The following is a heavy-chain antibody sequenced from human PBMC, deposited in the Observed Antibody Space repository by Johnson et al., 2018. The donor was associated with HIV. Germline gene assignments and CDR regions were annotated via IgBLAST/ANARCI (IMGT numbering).Heavy chain of an antibody. V-gene: IGHV3-30*19. J-gene: IGHJ3*02. CDR3: AREVYSNFDFDAFDI. CDR1: GFTFSRYG. Sequence: QVQLVESGGGVVQPGGSLRLSCEASGFTFSRYGMHWVRQAPGKGLEWGAVIWYDGSNKNYTESVKGRLTISRDNSKNTLYVQLGSLRAEDMAVYYCAREVYSNFDFDAFDIWGQGTIVTVSS. D-gene: IGHD6-13*01. CDR2: IWYDGSNK.